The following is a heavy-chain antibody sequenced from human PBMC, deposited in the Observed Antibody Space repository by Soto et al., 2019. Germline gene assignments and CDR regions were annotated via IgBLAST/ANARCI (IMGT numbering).Heavy chain of an antibody. CDR3: ARLPFPWGWFDP. J-gene: IGHJ5*02. CDR2: ISGSGRTI. D-gene: IGHD3-16*01. CDR1: GIIFSDY. V-gene: IGHV3-11*01. Sequence: QVHLVESGGGLVKPGGSLRLSCAASGIIFSDYMSWIRQAPGKGLEWLSYISGSGRTIYSADSVKGRFTISSDNATNSLYLQMNSLRAEDTAVYYCARLPFPWGWFDPWGQGTLVTVSS.